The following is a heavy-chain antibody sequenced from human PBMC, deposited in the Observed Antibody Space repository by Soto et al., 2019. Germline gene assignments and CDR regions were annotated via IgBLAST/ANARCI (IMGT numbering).Heavy chain of an antibody. CDR2: IYHSGST. CDR3: ARGQITTATRLGYYYGMDV. CDR1: GGSISSSNW. V-gene: IGHV4-4*02. Sequence: PSETLSLTCAVSGGSISSSNWWSWVRQPPGKGLEWIGEIYHSGSTNYNPSLKSRVTISVDTSKNQFSLKLSSVTAADTAVYYGARGQITTATRLGYYYGMDVWGQGTTVTVSS. J-gene: IGHJ6*02. D-gene: IGHD4-17*01.